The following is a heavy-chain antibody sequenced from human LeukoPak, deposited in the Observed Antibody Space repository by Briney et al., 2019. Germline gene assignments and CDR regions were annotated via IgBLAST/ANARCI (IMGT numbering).Heavy chain of an antibody. D-gene: IGHD6-19*01. J-gene: IGHJ5*02. CDR2: IKSKTDGGTT. Sequence: GGSLRLSCAASGFTLSSYSMNWVRQAPGKGLEWVGRIKSKTDGGTTDYAAPVKGRFTISRDDSKNTLYLQMNSLKTEDTAVYYCTTGGAAVAGNNWFDPWGQGTLVTVSS. V-gene: IGHV3-15*01. CDR1: GFTLSSYS. CDR3: TTGGAAVAGNNWFDP.